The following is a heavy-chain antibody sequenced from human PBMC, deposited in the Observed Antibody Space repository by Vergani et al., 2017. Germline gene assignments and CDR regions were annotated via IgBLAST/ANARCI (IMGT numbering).Heavy chain of an antibody. V-gene: IGHV3-53*02. CDR1: GFTVSSNY. J-gene: IGHJ6*02. CDR3: ARAQRSYYYGMDV. D-gene: IGHD6-25*01. Sequence: EVQLVETGGGLIQPGGSLRLSCAASGFTVSSNYMSWVRQAPGKGLEWVSVIYSGGSTYYADSVKVRFTISRDNSKNTLYLQMNSLRAEDTAVYYCARAQRSYYYGMDVWGQGTTVTVSS. CDR2: IYSGGST.